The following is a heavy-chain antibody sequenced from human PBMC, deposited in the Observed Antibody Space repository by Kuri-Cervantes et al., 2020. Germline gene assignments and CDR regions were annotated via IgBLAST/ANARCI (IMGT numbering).Heavy chain of an antibody. Sequence: GKSLKISCTASGFTFGDYAMSWVRQAPGKGLEWVSSISSSSSYIYYADSVKGRFTISRGNSKNTLYLQMNSLRAEDTAVYYCAKDSLKLPFDYWGQGTLVTVSS. V-gene: IGHV3-21*01. CDR2: ISSSSSYI. D-gene: IGHD1-7*01. CDR3: AKDSLKLPFDY. J-gene: IGHJ4*02. CDR1: GFTFGDYA.